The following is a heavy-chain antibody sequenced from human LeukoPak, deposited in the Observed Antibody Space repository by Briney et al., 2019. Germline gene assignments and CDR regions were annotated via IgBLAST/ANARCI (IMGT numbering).Heavy chain of an antibody. D-gene: IGHD2-2*01. CDR1: GYTLTELS. Sequence: GASVKVSRKVSGYTLTELSMHWVRQAPGKGLEWMGGFDPEDGETIYAQKFQGRVTMTEDTSTDTAYMELSSLRSEDTAVYYCATSVPAANYYYYYMDVWGKGTTVTVSS. J-gene: IGHJ6*03. CDR2: FDPEDGET. CDR3: ATSVPAANYYYYYMDV. V-gene: IGHV1-24*01.